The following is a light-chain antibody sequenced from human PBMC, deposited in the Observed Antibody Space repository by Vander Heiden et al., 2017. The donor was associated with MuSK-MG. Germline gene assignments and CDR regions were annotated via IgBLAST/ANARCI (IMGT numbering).Light chain of an antibody. V-gene: IGLV3-1*01. Sequence: SDELTQPASVSVSPGQTASITCSGDKLGDKYACWYQQKPGQYPVLGIYQDSKRPSGIPERFAGSNSGNKETLTISGTQAMDEAYYYCPAWDSSTKVVFGGGNKLPVI. CDR1: KLGDKY. J-gene: IGLJ2*01. CDR2: QDS. CDR3: PAWDSSTKVV.